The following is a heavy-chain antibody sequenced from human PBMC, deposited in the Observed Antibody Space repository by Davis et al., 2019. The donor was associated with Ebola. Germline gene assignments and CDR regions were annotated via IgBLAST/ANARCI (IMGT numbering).Heavy chain of an antibody. D-gene: IGHD6-13*01. Sequence: GESLKTSCKGSGYSFTSYWIGWVRQMPGKGLEWMGIIYPGDSDTRYSPSFQGQVTISADKSINTAYLQWSSLEASDTAMYYCARRRIAAAPYYYYGMDVWGQGTTVTVSS. CDR3: ARRRIAAAPYYYYGMDV. J-gene: IGHJ6*02. V-gene: IGHV5-51*01. CDR2: IYPGDSDT. CDR1: GYSFTSYW.